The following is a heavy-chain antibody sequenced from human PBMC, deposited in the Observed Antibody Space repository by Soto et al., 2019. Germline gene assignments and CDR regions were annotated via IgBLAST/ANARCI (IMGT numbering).Heavy chain of an antibody. D-gene: IGHD2-2*01. CDR3: AKVAPVIVVVPAALDAFDI. CDR2: ISGSGGST. V-gene: IGHV3-23*01. J-gene: IGHJ3*02. CDR1: GFTFSSYA. Sequence: AGGSLRLSCAASGFTFSSYAMSWVRQAPGKGLEWVSAISGSGGSTYYADSVKGRFTISRDNSKNTLYLQMNSLRAEDTAVYYYAKVAPVIVVVPAALDAFDIWGQGTMVTVSS.